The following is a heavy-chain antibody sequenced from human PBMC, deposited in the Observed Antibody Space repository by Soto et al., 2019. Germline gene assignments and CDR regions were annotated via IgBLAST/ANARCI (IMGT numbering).Heavy chain of an antibody. CDR2: ISAYNGNT. CDR3: ARDRGPTTVTTYYYYYGMDV. J-gene: IGHJ6*02. Sequence: ASVKVSCKASGYTFTSYGISWVRQAPGQGLEWMGWISAYNGNTNYAQKLQGRVTMTTDTSTSTAYMELRSLRSDDTAVYYCARDRGPTTVTTYYYYYGMDVWGQGTTVTVSS. CDR1: GYTFTSYG. V-gene: IGHV1-18*01. D-gene: IGHD4-17*01.